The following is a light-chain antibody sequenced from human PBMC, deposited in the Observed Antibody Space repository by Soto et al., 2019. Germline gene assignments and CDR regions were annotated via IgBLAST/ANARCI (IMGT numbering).Light chain of an antibody. CDR1: RSNIGTNT. V-gene: IGLV1-44*01. CDR2: DNY. J-gene: IGLJ2*01. Sequence: QSVLTQAPSASGAPGQRVTMSCTGRRSNIGTNTVNWYQQRPGTPPKFLIYDNYRRPSGVPDRFSGSQSGTSASLAINGLQTEDEAYYYCSAWDYSLNRPVFGGGTKLTVL. CDR3: SAWDYSLNRPV.